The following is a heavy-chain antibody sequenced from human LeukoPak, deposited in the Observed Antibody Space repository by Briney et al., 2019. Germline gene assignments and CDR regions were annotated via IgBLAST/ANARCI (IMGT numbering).Heavy chain of an antibody. V-gene: IGHV3-30*18. CDR2: ISYDGSNK. J-gene: IGHJ3*02. D-gene: IGHD3-22*01. CDR3: AKDLSSGYYDAFDI. CDR1: GFTFSNYG. Sequence: PGRSLRLSCAASGFTFSNYGMHWVRQAPGKGLEWVAVISYDGSNKYYADSVKGRFAISRDNSKNTLYLQMNSLRAEDTAVYYCAKDLSSGYYDAFDIWGQGTMVTVSS.